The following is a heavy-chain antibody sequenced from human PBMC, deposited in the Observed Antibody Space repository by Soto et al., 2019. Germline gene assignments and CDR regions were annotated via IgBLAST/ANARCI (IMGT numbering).Heavy chain of an antibody. CDR2: IYYSGST. D-gene: IGHD3-22*01. V-gene: IGHV4-39*01. Sequence: PSETLSLTCTVSGGSISSSSYYWGWIRQPPGKGLEWIGSIYYSGSTYYNPSLKSRVTISVDTSKNQFSLKLSSVTAADTAVYYCARGAITMIVVVTPHDAFDIWGQGTMVTVSS. CDR3: ARGAITMIVVVTPHDAFDI. J-gene: IGHJ3*02. CDR1: GGSISSSSYY.